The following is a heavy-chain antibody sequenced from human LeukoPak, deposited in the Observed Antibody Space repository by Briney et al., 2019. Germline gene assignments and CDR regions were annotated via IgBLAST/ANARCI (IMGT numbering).Heavy chain of an antibody. J-gene: IGHJ4*02. CDR3: ARDPNIAAAGLLYYFDY. Sequence: ASVKVSCKASGGTFSSYAISWVRQAPGQGLEWMGRIIPILGIANYAQKFQGRVTITADKSTSTAYMELSSLRSEDTAVYYCARDPNIAAAGLLYYFDYWGQGTLVTVSS. CDR2: IIPILGIA. D-gene: IGHD6-13*01. CDR1: GGTFSSYA. V-gene: IGHV1-69*04.